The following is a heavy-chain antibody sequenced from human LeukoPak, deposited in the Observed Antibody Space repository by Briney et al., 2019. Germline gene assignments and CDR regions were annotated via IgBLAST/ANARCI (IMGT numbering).Heavy chain of an antibody. CDR3: ARGLAANYYYYMDV. D-gene: IGHD2-15*01. V-gene: IGHV3-21*01. CDR1: GFTFSSYS. CDR2: ISSSSSYI. Sequence: GGSLRLSCAASGFTFSSYSMNWVRQAPGKGLEWVSSISSSSSYIYYADSVKGRFTISRDNAKNSLYLQMNSLRAEDTAVYYCARGLAANYYYYMDVWGKGTTVTISS. J-gene: IGHJ6*03.